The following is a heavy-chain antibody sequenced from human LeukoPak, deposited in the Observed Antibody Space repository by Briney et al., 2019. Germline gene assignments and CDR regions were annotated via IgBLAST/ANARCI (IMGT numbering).Heavy chain of an antibody. D-gene: IGHD6-19*01. CDR3: ARAVKSRQWLVDYYYYYMDV. Sequence: EASVKVSCKASGYTFTGYYMHWVRQAPGQGLEWMGWINPNSGNTGYAQKFQGRVTITRNTSISTAYMELSSLRSEDTAVYYCARAVKSRQWLVDYYYYYMDVWGKGTTVTVSS. J-gene: IGHJ6*03. CDR2: INPNSGNT. CDR1: GYTFTGYY. V-gene: IGHV1-8*03.